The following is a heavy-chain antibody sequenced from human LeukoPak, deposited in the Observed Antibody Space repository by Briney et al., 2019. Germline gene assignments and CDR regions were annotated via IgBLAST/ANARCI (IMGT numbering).Heavy chain of an antibody. J-gene: IGHJ6*03. CDR3: ARLDTAMVTSDYYMDV. V-gene: IGHV1-8*01. D-gene: IGHD5-18*01. Sequence: ASVKVSCKASGYTFTSYDVNWVRQATGQGLEWMGWMNPISGDTGYALKFQGRVTMSRNTSISTAYMELSSLRSEDTAVYYCARLDTAMVTSDYYMDVWGKGTTVTVSS. CDR1: GYTFTSYD. CDR2: MNPISGDT.